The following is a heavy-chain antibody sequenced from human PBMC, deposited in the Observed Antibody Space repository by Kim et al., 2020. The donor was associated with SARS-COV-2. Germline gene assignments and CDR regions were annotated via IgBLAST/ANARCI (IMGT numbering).Heavy chain of an antibody. Sequence: GGSLRLSCAASGFTFSGSAMHWVRQASGKGLEWVGRIRSKANSYATAYAASVKGRFTISRDDSKNTAYLQMNSLKTEDTAVYYCTRPGIAVAGNRGNAFDIWGQGTMVTVSS. V-gene: IGHV3-73*01. CDR2: IRSKANSYAT. CDR3: TRPGIAVAGNRGNAFDI. J-gene: IGHJ3*02. CDR1: GFTFSGSA. D-gene: IGHD6-19*01.